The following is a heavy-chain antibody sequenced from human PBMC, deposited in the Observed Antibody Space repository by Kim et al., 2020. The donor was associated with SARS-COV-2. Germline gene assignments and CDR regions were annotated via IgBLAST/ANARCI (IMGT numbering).Heavy chain of an antibody. CDR1: GASISKSGYY. Sequence: SETLSLTCSVSGASISKSGYYWGWIRQPPGKGLQWIANIYYSGSTYYNPSLRSRVTISADMPNNQFSLRLTSVTAADTAMYYCVRSFTAISSSWPDNWF. D-gene: IGHD6-19*01. V-gene: IGHV4-39*01. CDR2: IYYSGST. CDR3: VRSFTAISSSWPDNWF. J-gene: IGHJ5*01.